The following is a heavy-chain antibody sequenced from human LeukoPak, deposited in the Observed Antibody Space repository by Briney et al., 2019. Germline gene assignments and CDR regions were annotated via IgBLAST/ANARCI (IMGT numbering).Heavy chain of an antibody. V-gene: IGHV1-2*02. Sequence: AASVKVSCKASGYTFTDYYMHWVRQAPGQGLEWMGWINPNSGGTNYAQNFQGRVTMTRDTSISTAYMELSRLRSDDTAVYYCASGSYDFWSGYDWGQGTLVTVSS. CDR3: ASGSYDFWSGYD. CDR1: GYTFTDYY. CDR2: INPNSGGT. J-gene: IGHJ4*02. D-gene: IGHD3-3*01.